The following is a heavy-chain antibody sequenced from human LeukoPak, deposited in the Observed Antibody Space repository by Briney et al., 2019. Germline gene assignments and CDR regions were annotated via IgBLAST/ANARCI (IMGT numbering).Heavy chain of an antibody. D-gene: IGHD3-3*01. Sequence: SETLSLTCTVSGVSISILRYHWRWIRQPPGKGLEWIGSIYYSGSTYYNPSLKSRVTISVDTSKNQFSLKLISVTSAYTAVYYSAAAPYDFWSGYYGSVPLKFDYWGQGTLVTVSS. CDR1: GVSISILRYH. V-gene: IGHV4-39*01. CDR2: IYYSGST. J-gene: IGHJ4*02. CDR3: AAAPYDFWSGYYGSVPLKFDY.